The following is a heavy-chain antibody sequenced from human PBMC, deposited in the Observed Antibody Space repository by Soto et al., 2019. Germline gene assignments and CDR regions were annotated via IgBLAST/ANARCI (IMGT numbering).Heavy chain of an antibody. CDR3: ARGTEVTHFGH. CDR1: GYTFTSYA. CDR2: INAGNGNT. V-gene: IGHV1-3*05. D-gene: IGHD4-4*01. Sequence: QVQLVQSGAEEKKPGASVKVSCKASGYTFTSYAMHWVRQAPGQRLEWMGWINAGNGNTKYSQKFQGRVTITRDTSASKAYMELSSLRSEDTDVYYSARGTEVTHFGHWGQETLVTVSS. J-gene: IGHJ4*02.